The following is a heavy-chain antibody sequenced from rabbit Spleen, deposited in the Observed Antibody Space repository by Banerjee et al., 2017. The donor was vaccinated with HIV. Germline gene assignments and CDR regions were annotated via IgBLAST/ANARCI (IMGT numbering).Heavy chain of an antibody. CDR2: IDPVFGIT. V-gene: IGHV1S7*01. J-gene: IGHJ3*01. D-gene: IGHD8-1*01. CDR1: GIDFTNYY. Sequence: QLEESGGGLVQPGGSLTLSCKASGIDFTNYYISWVRQAPGKGLEWIGYIDPVFGITYYANWVNGRFSISRENAQNTVFLELNSLTAADTATHFCVRDTGSSFSSYGMDLWGQGTLVTVS. CDR3: VRDTGSSFSSYGMDL.